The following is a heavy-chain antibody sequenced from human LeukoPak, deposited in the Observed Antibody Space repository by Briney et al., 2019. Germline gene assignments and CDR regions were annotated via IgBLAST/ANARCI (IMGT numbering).Heavy chain of an antibody. J-gene: IGHJ4*02. CDR3: AREPEPRKGDY. CDR2: INPNSGGT. D-gene: IGHD1-14*01. V-gene: IGHV1-2*02. CDR1: GYTFTGYY. Sequence: GASVKVSCKASGYTFTGYYMHWVRQAPGQGLEWVGWINPNSGGTNYAQKFQGRVTMTRDTSISTAYMELSRLRSDDTAVYYCAREPEPRKGDYWGQGTLVAVSS.